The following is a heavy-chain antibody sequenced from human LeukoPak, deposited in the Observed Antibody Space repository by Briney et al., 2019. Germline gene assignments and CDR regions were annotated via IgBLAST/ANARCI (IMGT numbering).Heavy chain of an antibody. Sequence: ASVKVSCKASGGTFSSYAISWVRQAPGQGLEWMGRIIPIFGIANYARKFQGRVTITADKSTSTAYMELSSLRSEDTAVYYCASWGTTDDAFDIWGQGTMVTVSS. J-gene: IGHJ3*02. CDR1: GGTFSSYA. D-gene: IGHD3-16*01. CDR2: IIPIFGIA. V-gene: IGHV1-69*04. CDR3: ASWGTTDDAFDI.